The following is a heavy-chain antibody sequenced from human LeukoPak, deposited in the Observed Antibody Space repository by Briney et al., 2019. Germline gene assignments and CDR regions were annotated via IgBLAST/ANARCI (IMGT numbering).Heavy chain of an antibody. CDR3: ARMYSSSWLAPYYYGMDV. CDR1: GFTFSSYD. D-gene: IGHD6-13*01. V-gene: IGHV3-13*01. J-gene: IGHJ6*02. Sequence: GGSLRLSCAASGFTFSSYDMHWVRQATGKGLEWVSAIGTAGDTYYPGSVKGRFTISRESAKNSLYLQMNSLRAGDTAVYYCARMYSSSWLAPYYYGMDVWGQGTTVTVSS. CDR2: IGTAGDT.